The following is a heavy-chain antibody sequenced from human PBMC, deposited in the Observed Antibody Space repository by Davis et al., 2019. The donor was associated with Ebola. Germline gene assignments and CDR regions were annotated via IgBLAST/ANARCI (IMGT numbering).Heavy chain of an antibody. J-gene: IGHJ4*02. CDR3: ARVEKQWLVLPYYFDY. CDR1: GYTFTTYA. CDR2: INAGNGNT. Sequence: ASVKVSCKASGYTFTTYAMHWVRQAPGQRLEWMGWINAGNGNTKYSQKFQGRVTITRDTSASTAYMELSSLRSEDTAVYYCARVEKQWLVLPYYFDYWGQGTLVTVSS. V-gene: IGHV1-3*01. D-gene: IGHD6-19*01.